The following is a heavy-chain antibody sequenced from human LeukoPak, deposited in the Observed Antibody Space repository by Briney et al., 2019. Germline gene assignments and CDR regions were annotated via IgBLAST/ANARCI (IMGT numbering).Heavy chain of an antibody. J-gene: IGHJ5*02. D-gene: IGHD3-22*01. CDR1: GFTFGDYA. Sequence: GSLRLSCTASGFTFGDYAMSWVRQAPGKGLEWVGFIRSKAYGGTTEYAASVKGRFTISRDDSKSIAYLQMNSLKTEDTALYFCARDGVPYYYDSSGYFSWFDPWGRGTLVTVSS. CDR3: ARDGVPYYYDSSGYFSWFDP. V-gene: IGHV3-49*04. CDR2: IRSKAYGGTT.